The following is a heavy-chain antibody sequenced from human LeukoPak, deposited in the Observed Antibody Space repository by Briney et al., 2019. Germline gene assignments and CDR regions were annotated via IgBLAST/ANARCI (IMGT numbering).Heavy chain of an antibody. J-gene: IGHJ4*02. CDR1: GFTFSSYA. V-gene: IGHV3-30-3*01. D-gene: IGHD5-18*01. CDR2: ISYDGSNK. CDR3: ARASKAGYTAMVPLDY. Sequence: GGSLRLSCAASGFTFSSYAMHWVRQAPGKGLEWVAVISYDGSNKYYADSVKGRFPISRDNSKNTLYLQMNSLRAEDTAVYYCARASKAGYTAMVPLDYWGQGTLVTVSS.